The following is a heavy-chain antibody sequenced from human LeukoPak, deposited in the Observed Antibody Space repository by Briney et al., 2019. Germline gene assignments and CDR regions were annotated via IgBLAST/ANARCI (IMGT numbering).Heavy chain of an antibody. V-gene: IGHV4-59*08. CDR2: IYYSGST. D-gene: IGHD2-15*01. CDR1: GCSISSYY. J-gene: IGHJ3*02. CDR3: ASYCSGGSCVDAFDI. Sequence: SETLSLTCTVSGCSISSYYWSWIRQPPGKGLEWIGYIYYSGSTNYNPSLKSRVTISVDTSKNQFSLKLSSVTAADTAVYYCASYCSGGSCVDAFDIWGQGTMVTVSS.